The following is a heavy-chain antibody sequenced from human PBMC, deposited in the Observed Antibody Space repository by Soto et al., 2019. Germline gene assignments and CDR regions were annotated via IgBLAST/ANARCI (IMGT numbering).Heavy chain of an antibody. CDR1: GGSISSGGYY. V-gene: IGHV4-31*03. J-gene: IGHJ6*02. CDR2: ISYSGST. D-gene: IGHD2-2*01. Sequence: QVQLQESGPGLVKPSQTLSLTCTVSGGSISSGGYYWSWIRQHPGKGLEWIGYISYSGSTYYNPSLKSRVTISVDTSKNQFSLKLSSVTAADTAVYYCARVLAVVVPAAMNYYGMDVWGQGTTVTVSS. CDR3: ARVLAVVVPAAMNYYGMDV.